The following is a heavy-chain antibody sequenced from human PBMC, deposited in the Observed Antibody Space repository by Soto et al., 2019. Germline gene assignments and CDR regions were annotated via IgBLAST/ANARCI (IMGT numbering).Heavy chain of an antibody. J-gene: IGHJ4*02. D-gene: IGHD1-26*01. CDR2: ISGSGGST. CDR3: AKTSLGATNYFDY. CDR1: GFTFSSYA. V-gene: IGHV3-23*01. Sequence: VGSLSLSCAASGFTFSSYAMSWVRQAPGKGLEWVSAISGSGGSTYYADSVKGRFTISRDNSKNTLYLQMNSLRAEDTAVYYCAKTSLGATNYFDYWGQGTLVTVSS.